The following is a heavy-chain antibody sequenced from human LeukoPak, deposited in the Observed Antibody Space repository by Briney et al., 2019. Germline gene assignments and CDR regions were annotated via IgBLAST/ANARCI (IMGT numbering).Heavy chain of an antibody. CDR3: ARGDGYGHDY. J-gene: IGHJ4*02. V-gene: IGHV4-59*01. CDR2: IYYSGST. Sequence: PSETLSLTCTVSVGSISSYYGSWIREPPGKGLEWIGYIYYSGSTNYTPSLKSRVTISVDTSKNQFSLKLSSVTAADTAVYYCARGDGYGHDYWGQGTLVTVSS. D-gene: IGHD5-24*01. CDR1: VGSISSYY.